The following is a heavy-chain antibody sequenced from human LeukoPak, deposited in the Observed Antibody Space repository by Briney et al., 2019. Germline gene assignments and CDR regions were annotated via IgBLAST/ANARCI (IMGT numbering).Heavy chain of an antibody. CDR1: GFTFSSYT. D-gene: IGHD2-15*01. CDR2: ISSSSSYI. Sequence: AGGSLRLSCAASGFTFSSYTMNWVRQAPGKGLEWVSYISSSSSYIYYADSVKGRFTISRDNAENSLYLQMNSLRAEDTAVYYCARGSEGYCSGGGCYYGMDVWGQGTTVTVSS. CDR3: ARGSEGYCSGGGCYYGMDV. J-gene: IGHJ6*01. V-gene: IGHV3-21*01.